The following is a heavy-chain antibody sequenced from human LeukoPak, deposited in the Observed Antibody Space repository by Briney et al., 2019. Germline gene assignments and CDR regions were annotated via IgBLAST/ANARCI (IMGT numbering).Heavy chain of an antibody. CDR3: VYYYDSSGYYVDY. CDR2: IYYSGST. Sequence: PSETLSLTCTVSGGSISSSSYYWVWIRQPPGKGLEWIGSIYYSGSTYYNPSLKSRVTISVDTSKNQFSLKLSSVTAADTAVYYCVYYYDSSGYYVDYWGQGTLVTVSS. D-gene: IGHD3-22*01. CDR1: GGSISSSSYY. J-gene: IGHJ4*02. V-gene: IGHV4-39*07.